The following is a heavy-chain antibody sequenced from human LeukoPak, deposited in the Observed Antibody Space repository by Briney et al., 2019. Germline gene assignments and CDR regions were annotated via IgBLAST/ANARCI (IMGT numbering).Heavy chain of an antibody. CDR3: ARQARYCGGGTCSDS. V-gene: IGHV4-59*08. Sequence: SETLSLTCTVSGGSISTYYWSWIRQPPGKGLEWIGYIYYSGSTNYNPSLKSRVTISVDTSKNQFSLNLSPVTAADTAVYYCARQARYCGGGTCSDSWGQGTLVTVSS. D-gene: IGHD2-15*01. J-gene: IGHJ4*02. CDR2: IYYSGST. CDR1: GGSISTYY.